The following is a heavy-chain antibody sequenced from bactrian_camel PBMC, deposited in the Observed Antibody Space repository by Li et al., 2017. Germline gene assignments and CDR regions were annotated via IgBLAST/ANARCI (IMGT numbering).Heavy chain of an antibody. D-gene: IGHD3*01. V-gene: IGHV3S53*01. CDR2: VDMEDST. J-gene: IGHJ4*01. CDR1: GYFNSGNC. Sequence: HVQLVESGGGSVQAGGSLRLSCEGSGYFNSGNCMAWFRQAPGKVREGVANVDMEDSTTYADSVKGRFAISRDNLKNTLYLQMNSLKPEDTAMYYCAARGQMGCVSLPSEYNYWGQGTQVTVS. CDR3: AARGQMGCVSLPSEYNY.